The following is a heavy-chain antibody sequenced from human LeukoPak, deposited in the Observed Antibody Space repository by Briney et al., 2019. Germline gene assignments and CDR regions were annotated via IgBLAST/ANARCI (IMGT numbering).Heavy chain of an antibody. CDR2: IYTSGST. D-gene: IGHD2-15*01. Sequence: SETLSLTCTVSGGSISSGSYYWSWIRQPAGKGLEWIGRIYTSGSTNYNPSLKSRVTISVDTSKNQFSLQLNSVTPEDTAVYYCTRAEGYCSGGSCSYFDYWGQGTLVTVSS. V-gene: IGHV4-61*02. CDR1: GGSISSGSYY. J-gene: IGHJ4*02. CDR3: TRAEGYCSGGSCSYFDY.